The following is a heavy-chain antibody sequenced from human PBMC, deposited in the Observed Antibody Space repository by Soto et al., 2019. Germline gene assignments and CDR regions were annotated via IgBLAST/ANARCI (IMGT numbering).Heavy chain of an antibody. D-gene: IGHD2-15*01. Sequence: SVKVSCKASGGTFDNYAVSCVRQAPGQGLEWMGGIIPMFETVNYAQRFQGRLTIAADESTSTAYMELTSLTSADTAIYFCARGLRTGNYGMDVWGQGTTVTVSS. J-gene: IGHJ6*02. CDR2: IIPMFETV. CDR1: GGTFDNYA. V-gene: IGHV1-69*13. CDR3: ARGLRTGNYGMDV.